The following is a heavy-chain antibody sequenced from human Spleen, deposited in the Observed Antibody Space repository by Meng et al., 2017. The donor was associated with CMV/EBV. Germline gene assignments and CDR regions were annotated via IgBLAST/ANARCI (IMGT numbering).Heavy chain of an antibody. CDR3: ARDRKGGGRFDP. CDR2: SNSDGSST. J-gene: IGHJ5*02. CDR1: GFTFSSDW. V-gene: IGHV3-74*01. Sequence: AVCGFTFSSDWMNCVRQAPGKGLVWVSRSNSDGSSTSYADAVKGRCTISRDNAKNTLYLQMNSLRAEDTAVYYCARDRKGGGRFDPWGQGTLVTVSS. D-gene: IGHD1-1*01.